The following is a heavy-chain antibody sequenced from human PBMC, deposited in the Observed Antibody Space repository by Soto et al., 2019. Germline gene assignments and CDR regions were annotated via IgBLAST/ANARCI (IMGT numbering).Heavy chain of an antibody. CDR2: INPNSGGT. Sequence: ASVKVSCKASGYTFTSNSMHWVRQAPGQRLEWMGWINPNSGGTNYAQKFQGRVTMTRDTSISTAYMELSRLRSDDTAVYYCARDSSSWYGYYYYGMDVWGQGTTVTVSS. D-gene: IGHD6-13*01. CDR3: ARDSSSWYGYYYYGMDV. J-gene: IGHJ6*02. CDR1: GYTFTSNS. V-gene: IGHV1-2*02.